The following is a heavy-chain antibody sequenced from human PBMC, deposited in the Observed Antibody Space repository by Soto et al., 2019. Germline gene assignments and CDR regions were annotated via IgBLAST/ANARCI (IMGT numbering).Heavy chain of an antibody. Sequence: PSETLSLTCTVSGGSVSSGSYYWSWIRQPPGKGLEWIGYIYYSGSTNYNPSLKSRVTISVDTSKNQSSLKLSSVTAADTAVYYCAREKETRYFDWLINWFDPWGQGTLVTVSS. CDR3: AREKETRYFDWLINWFDP. V-gene: IGHV4-61*01. D-gene: IGHD3-9*01. J-gene: IGHJ5*02. CDR2: IYYSGST. CDR1: GGSVSSGSYY.